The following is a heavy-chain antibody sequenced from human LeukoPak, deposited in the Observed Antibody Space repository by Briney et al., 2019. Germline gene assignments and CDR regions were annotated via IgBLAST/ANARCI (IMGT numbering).Heavy chain of an antibody. D-gene: IGHD3-3*01. CDR3: ARSDYDFWSGYSRAMDV. CDR1: GYSFTSYW. J-gene: IGHJ6*04. V-gene: IGHV5-51*01. Sequence: GESLKISCKGSGYSFTSYWIGWVRQTPGKGLEWMGIIYPGDSDTRYSPSFQGQVTISADKSISTAYLQWSSLKASDTAMYYCARSDYDFWSGYSRAMDVWGKGTTVTVSS. CDR2: IYPGDSDT.